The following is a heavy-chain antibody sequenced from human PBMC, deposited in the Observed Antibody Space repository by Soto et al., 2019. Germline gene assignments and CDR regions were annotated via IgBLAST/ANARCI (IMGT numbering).Heavy chain of an antibody. D-gene: IGHD4-17*01. Sequence: GGSLRLSCTASGFTFSDYYMSWIRQAPGKGLEWVSYISSSGSTIYYADSVKGRFTISRDNAKNSLYLQMNSLRAEDTAVYYCARDLTVYGDYYFDYWGQGTLVTVSS. CDR2: ISSSGSTI. V-gene: IGHV3-11*01. CDR3: ARDLTVYGDYYFDY. CDR1: GFTFSDYY. J-gene: IGHJ4*02.